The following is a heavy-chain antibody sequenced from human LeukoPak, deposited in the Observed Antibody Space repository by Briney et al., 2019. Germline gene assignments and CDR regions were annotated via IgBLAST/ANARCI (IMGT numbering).Heavy chain of an antibody. D-gene: IGHD3-3*01. V-gene: IGHV3-21*01. CDR1: GSTFSSYS. J-gene: IGHJ4*02. CDR3: ARDGLRFLEWLLSGNFDY. Sequence: GGSLRLSCAASGSTFSSYSMNWVRQAPGKGLEWVSSISSSSSYIYYADSVKGRFTISRDNAKNSLYLQMNSLRAEDTAVYYCARDGLRFLEWLLSGNFDYWGQGTLVTVSS. CDR2: ISSSSSYI.